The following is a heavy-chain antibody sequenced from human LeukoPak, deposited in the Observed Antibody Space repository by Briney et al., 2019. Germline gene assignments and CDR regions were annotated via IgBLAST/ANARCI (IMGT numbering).Heavy chain of an antibody. CDR2: RNSATI. CDR3: AKGRGFFEGACFDY. V-gene: IGHV3-9*01. D-gene: IGHD3-3*01. Sequence: PGGSLRLSCAASGFTFDDYAMHWVRQAPGKGLEWVSGRNSATIVYADSVKGRFTISRDNAKNSVYLQMNSLRAEDTALYYCAKGRGFFEGACFDYWGRGTLVTVSS. J-gene: IGHJ4*02. CDR1: GFTFDDYA.